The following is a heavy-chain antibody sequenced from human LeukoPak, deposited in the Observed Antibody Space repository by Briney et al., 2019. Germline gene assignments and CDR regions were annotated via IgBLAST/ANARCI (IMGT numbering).Heavy chain of an antibody. D-gene: IGHD3/OR15-3a*01. CDR1: GYTFTTYA. CDR2: ISTYNGNT. J-gene: IGHJ4*02. Sequence: GESLKISCKGSGYTFTTYAVSWVRQAPGQGLEWMGWISTYNGNTEYVKSLQGRVTMTTDTSSSTAYMELRGLKSDDTAVYYCARFWTGYLPDYWGQGTLVTVSS. CDR3: ARFWTGYLPDY. V-gene: IGHV1-18*01.